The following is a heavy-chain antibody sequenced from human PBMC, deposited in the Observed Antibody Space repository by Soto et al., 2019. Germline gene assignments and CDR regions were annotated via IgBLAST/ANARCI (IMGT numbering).Heavy chain of an antibody. V-gene: IGHV5-51*01. CDR3: ARRDSSGYDPDAFDI. Sequence: PGESLQISCTVSGYSFTNYWIGWVRQLPGKGLEWMGTIYPGDSDTKYSQSFRGQVTISADNSISTAYLQWSSLRASDTAMYYCARRDSSGYDPDAFDIWGQGTLVTVSS. J-gene: IGHJ3*02. D-gene: IGHD3-22*01. CDR1: GYSFTNYW. CDR2: IYPGDSDT.